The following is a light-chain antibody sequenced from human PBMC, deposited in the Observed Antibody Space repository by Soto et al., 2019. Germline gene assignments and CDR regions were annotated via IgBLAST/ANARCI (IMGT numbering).Light chain of an antibody. CDR2: GAS. CDR3: QQYNTWLST. V-gene: IGKV3-15*01. J-gene: IGKJ1*01. CDR1: QSVNAN. Sequence: EVVMTQSPATLSVSPGERATLSCRASQSVNANLAWYQQKPGQAPRLLIHGASNRATGIPARFSGSGFGTEFIDALRRLQAEDCAVYYCQQYNTWLSTFGQGTKVEI.